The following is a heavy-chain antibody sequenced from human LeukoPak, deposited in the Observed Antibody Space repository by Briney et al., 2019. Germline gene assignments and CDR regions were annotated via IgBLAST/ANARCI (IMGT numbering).Heavy chain of an antibody. V-gene: IGHV4-34*01. J-gene: IGHJ5*02. D-gene: IGHD3-10*01. CDR3: ATTWPINYYGSGSYGGWFDP. CDR1: GGSFSGYY. CDR2: INHSGSY. Sequence: SETLSLTCAVYGGSFSGYYWSWIRQPPGKGLEWVGEINHSGSYNYNPSLKSRVTISVDTSKNQFCLKLSSVTAADTAVYYCATTWPINYYGSGSYGGWFDPWGQGTLVTVSS.